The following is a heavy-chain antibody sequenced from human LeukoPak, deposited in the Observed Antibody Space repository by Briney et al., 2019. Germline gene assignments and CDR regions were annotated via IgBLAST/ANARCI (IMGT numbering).Heavy chain of an antibody. CDR2: IYTSGST. D-gene: IGHD3-22*01. J-gene: IGHJ6*03. V-gene: IGHV4-4*07. CDR1: GGSISSYY. CDR3: ARDLNYYDSSGYSYYYYMDV. Sequence: SETLSLTCTVSGGSISSYYWSWIRQPAGKGLEWIGRIYTSGSTNYNPSLKSRVTISVDTSKNQFSLKLSSVTAADTAVYYCARDLNYYDSSGYSYYYYMDVWGKGTTVTVSS.